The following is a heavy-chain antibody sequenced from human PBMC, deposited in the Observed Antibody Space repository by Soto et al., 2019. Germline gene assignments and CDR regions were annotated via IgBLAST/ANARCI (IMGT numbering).Heavy chain of an antibody. Sequence: QVQLVESGGGVVQPGRSLRLSCAASGFTFSTYGMHWVRQAPGKGLEWVAVISYHGNDKYYAESVKGRFTISRDNFKNTLYLQMDSLRAEDTAVYYCAKGHLLTTVTTVGDWGQGTLVTVSS. V-gene: IGHV3-30*18. CDR1: GFTFSTYG. J-gene: IGHJ4*02. CDR2: ISYHGNDK. D-gene: IGHD4-17*01. CDR3: AKGHLLTTVTTVGD.